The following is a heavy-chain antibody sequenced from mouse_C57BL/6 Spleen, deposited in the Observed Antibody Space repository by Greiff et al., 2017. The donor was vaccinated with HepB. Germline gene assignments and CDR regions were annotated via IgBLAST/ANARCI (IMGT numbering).Heavy chain of an antibody. J-gene: IGHJ4*01. V-gene: IGHV2-5*01. CDR2: IWRGGST. CDR3: AKNYYGSSYDAMDY. CDR1: GFSLTSYG. Sequence: QVQLKESGPGLVQPSQSLSITCTVSGFSLTSYGVHWVRQSPGKGLEWLGVIWRGGSTDYNAAFMSRLSITKDNSKSQVFFKMNSLQADDTAIYYCAKNYYGSSYDAMDYWGQGTSVTVSS. D-gene: IGHD1-1*01.